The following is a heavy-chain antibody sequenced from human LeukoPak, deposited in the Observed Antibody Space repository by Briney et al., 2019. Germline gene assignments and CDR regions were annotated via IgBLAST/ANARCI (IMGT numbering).Heavy chain of an antibody. Sequence: PETLSLTCTVSGGSISSNYWSWIRQPAGKGLEWIGRIYTSRSTNYNPSLKSRVTISVDRSKNQLSLNLTSVTAADTAVYYCARDPSPILAGRRYWYFDLWGRGTLVTVSS. V-gene: IGHV4-4*07. CDR3: ARDPSPILAGRRYWYFDL. D-gene: IGHD2-8*02. CDR1: GGSISSNY. J-gene: IGHJ2*01. CDR2: IYTSRST.